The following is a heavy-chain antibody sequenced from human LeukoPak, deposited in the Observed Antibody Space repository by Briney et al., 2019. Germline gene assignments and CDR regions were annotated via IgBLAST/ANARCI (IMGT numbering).Heavy chain of an antibody. CDR3: ARGPYYYYDSSGYTFSV. V-gene: IGHV4-4*09. J-gene: IGHJ4*02. D-gene: IGHD3-22*01. CDR1: GGSISSYC. CDR2: IYTSGST. Sequence: PSETLSLTCTVSGGSISSYCWSWIRQPPGKGLEWIGYIYTSGSTNYNPSLKSRVTISVDTSKNQFSLKLSSVTAADTAVYYCARGPYYYYDSSGYTFSVWGQGTLVTVSS.